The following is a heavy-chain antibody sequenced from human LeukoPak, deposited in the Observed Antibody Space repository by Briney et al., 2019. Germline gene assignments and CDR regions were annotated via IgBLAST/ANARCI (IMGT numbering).Heavy chain of an antibody. CDR3: ARDLRSGIAAAMNFDY. Sequence: ASVKVSCKASGYTFTSYGISWVRQAPGQGLEWMGWISAYNGNTNYAQKFQGRVAMTRDMSTSTVYMELSSLRSEDTAVYYCARDLRSGIAAAMNFDYWGQGTLVTVSS. V-gene: IGHV1-18*01. CDR2: ISAYNGNT. J-gene: IGHJ4*02. D-gene: IGHD6-13*01. CDR1: GYTFTSYG.